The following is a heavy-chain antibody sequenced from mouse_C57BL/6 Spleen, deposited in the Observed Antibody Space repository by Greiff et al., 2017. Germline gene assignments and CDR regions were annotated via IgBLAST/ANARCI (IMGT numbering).Heavy chain of an antibody. V-gene: IGHV1-75*01. J-gene: IGHJ1*03. D-gene: IGHD1-1*01. Sequence: VMLVESGPELVKPGASVKISCKASGYTFTDYYINWVKQRPGQGLEWIGWIFPGSGSTYYNEKFKGKATLTVDKSSSTAYMLLSSLTSEDSAVYFCARSRGTTVVDYFDVWGTGTTVTVSS. CDR3: ARSRGTTVVDYFDV. CDR2: IFPGSGST. CDR1: GYTFTDYY.